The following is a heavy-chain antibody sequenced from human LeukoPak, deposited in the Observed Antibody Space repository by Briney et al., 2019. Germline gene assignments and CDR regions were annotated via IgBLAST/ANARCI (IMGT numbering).Heavy chain of an antibody. CDR2: IYHSGNT. D-gene: IGHD4-17*01. CDR3: ARAGYGDSDFDY. Sequence: PSETLSLTCTVSGYSISTSYYWGWIRQPPGKGLEWIGSIYHSGNTYYNPSLKSRVTISVDTSKNQFSLKLNSVAAADTAVYYCARAGYGDSDFDYWGQGTLVTVSS. CDR1: GYSISTSYY. V-gene: IGHV4-38-2*02. J-gene: IGHJ4*02.